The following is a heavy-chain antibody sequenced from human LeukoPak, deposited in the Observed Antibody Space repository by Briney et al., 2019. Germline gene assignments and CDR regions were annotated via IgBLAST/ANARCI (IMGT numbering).Heavy chain of an antibody. V-gene: IGHV1-8*01. D-gene: IGHD3-3*01. CDR2: MNPNSGNT. CDR1: RYTVTSYD. CDR3: ARGRVFLNWFDP. J-gene: IGHJ5*02. Sequence: APGKVSCKPARYTVTSYDINWVRQATGQPLEGMGWMNPNSGNTGYAQKFQGRVTMTRNTSISTAYMELRSLRSAATAVYYCARGRVFLNWFDPWGQGTLVTVSS.